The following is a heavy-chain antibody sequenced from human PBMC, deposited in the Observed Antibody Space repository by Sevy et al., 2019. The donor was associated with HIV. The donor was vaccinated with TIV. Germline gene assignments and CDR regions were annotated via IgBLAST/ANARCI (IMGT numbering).Heavy chain of an antibody. D-gene: IGHD1-1*01. CDR2: INPSGGST. CDR3: ARVQLERRQLMDYYYYGMDV. Sequence: ASVKVSCKASGYTFTSYYMHWVRQAPGQGLEWMGIINPSGGSTSYAQKFQGRVTMTRDTSTSTVYMELSSLRSEDTAVYYCARVQLERRQLMDYYYYGMDVWGQWTTVTVSS. J-gene: IGHJ6*02. V-gene: IGHV1-46*01. CDR1: GYTFTSYY.